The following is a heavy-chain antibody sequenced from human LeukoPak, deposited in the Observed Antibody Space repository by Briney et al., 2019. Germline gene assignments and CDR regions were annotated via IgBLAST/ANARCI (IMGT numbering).Heavy chain of an antibody. CDR3: ARVERSYYYGSSGYSPSDY. CDR1: GFTFSIYW. V-gene: IGHV3-74*01. J-gene: IGHJ4*02. Sequence: GGSLRLSCAASGFTFSIYWMHWVRQAPGKGLVWVSRINSDGSSTSYADSVKGRFTISRDNAKNTLYLQMNSLRAEDTAVYYCARVERSYYYGSSGYSPSDYWGQGTLVTVSS. CDR2: INSDGSST. D-gene: IGHD3-22*01.